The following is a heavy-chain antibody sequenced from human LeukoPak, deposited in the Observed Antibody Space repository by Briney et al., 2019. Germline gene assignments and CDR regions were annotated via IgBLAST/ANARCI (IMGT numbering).Heavy chain of an antibody. V-gene: IGHV3-74*01. Sequence: PGGSLRLSCAASGFTFTSYSMSWVRQAPGKGLEWVSRINSDGSSTSYADSVKGRFTISRDNAKNTLYLQMNSLGAEDTALYYCARGWNTTPRSGFDIWGLGTMVTVSS. CDR2: INSDGSST. CDR3: ARGWNTTPRSGFDI. D-gene: IGHD1/OR15-1a*01. J-gene: IGHJ3*02. CDR1: GFTFTSYS.